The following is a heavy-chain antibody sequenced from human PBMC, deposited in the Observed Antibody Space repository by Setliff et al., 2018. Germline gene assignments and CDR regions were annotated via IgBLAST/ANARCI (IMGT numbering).Heavy chain of an antibody. D-gene: IGHD3-3*01. V-gene: IGHV4-61*09. CDR3: ARVTGFSYMDV. CDR2: IYASWST. Sequence: PSETLSLTCTVSGDSINSRTNYWSWIRQPAGKGPEWIGHIYASWSTNYNPSLKGRVTLLIDTAKNQISLRLSSVTAADTAVYFCARVTGFSYMDVWGKGTTVTVSS. CDR1: GDSINSRTNY. J-gene: IGHJ6*03.